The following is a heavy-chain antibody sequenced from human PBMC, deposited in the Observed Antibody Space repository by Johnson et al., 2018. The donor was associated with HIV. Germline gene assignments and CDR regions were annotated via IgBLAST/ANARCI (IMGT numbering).Heavy chain of an antibody. CDR1: GFSFSNFG. D-gene: IGHD6-19*01. Sequence: QVQLVESGGGVVQPGRSLRLSCAASGFSFSNFGMHWVRQAPGKGLEWVAVIWYDGSNKYYADSVKGRFTISRDNSRNTLFLQMNSLRAEDTAVYYCAKDSGYSSGWYAGEFDIWGQGTMVTVSS. J-gene: IGHJ3*02. V-gene: IGHV3-30*18. CDR2: IWYDGSNK. CDR3: AKDSGYSSGWYAGEFDI.